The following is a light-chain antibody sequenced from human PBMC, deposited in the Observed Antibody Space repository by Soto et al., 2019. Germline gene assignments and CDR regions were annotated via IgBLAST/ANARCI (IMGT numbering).Light chain of an antibody. V-gene: IGLV2-14*01. CDR1: SSDVGCYNY. Sequence: QSALTQPASVSGSPGQSITISCTGTSSDVGCYNYVSWYQQHPGKAPKLMIYEVSNRPSGVSNRFSGSKSGNTSSLTISGLQDEDEADYYCSSYTSSSIDYVFGTGTKLTVL. J-gene: IGLJ1*01. CDR2: EVS. CDR3: SSYTSSSIDYV.